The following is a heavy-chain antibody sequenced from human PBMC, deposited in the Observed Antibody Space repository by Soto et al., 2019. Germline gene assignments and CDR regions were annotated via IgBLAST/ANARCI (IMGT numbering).Heavy chain of an antibody. D-gene: IGHD3-22*01. Sequence: QLQLQESGPGLVKPSETLSLTCTVSGGSISSSSYYWGWIRQPPGKGLEWIGSIYYSGSTYYNPSLKSRVTISVDTSKTPFSLKLSSVTAADTAVYYCAGSMRVVVIAPGYWGQGTLVTVSS. CDR2: IYYSGST. CDR1: GGSISSSSYY. J-gene: IGHJ4*02. CDR3: AGSMRVVVIAPGY. V-gene: IGHV4-39*01.